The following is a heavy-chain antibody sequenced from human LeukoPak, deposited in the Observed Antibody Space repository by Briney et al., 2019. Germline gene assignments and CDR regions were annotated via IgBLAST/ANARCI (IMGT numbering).Heavy chain of an antibody. D-gene: IGHD5-24*01. Sequence: SETLSLTCTVSCGSSSSYYWSWIPQPPSTGLEYIGYIYYSGSTNYNPSLKSRVTISLDTSKNQFSLKLTSVTAADTAVYYCARRHHNWDYWGQGTLVTVSS. CDR3: ARRHHNWDY. J-gene: IGHJ4*02. CDR2: IYYSGST. CDR1: CGSSSSYY. V-gene: IGHV4-59*08.